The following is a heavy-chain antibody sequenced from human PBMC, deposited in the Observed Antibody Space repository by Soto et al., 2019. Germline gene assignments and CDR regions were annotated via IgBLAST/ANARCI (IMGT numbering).Heavy chain of an antibody. CDR2: IYNGERT. Sequence: QVHLQESGPGLVKPSETMSLTCTASGASIRNFYWNWVRQFPGKGLEWIGHIYNGERTNYNPSIKGRVTISVDTSKNQFSLKLSSVTVADTAVYYCAQTTGVSGFDYWGQGTLVA. D-gene: IGHD1-1*01. CDR3: AQTTGVSGFDY. CDR1: GASIRNFY. V-gene: IGHV4-59*01. J-gene: IGHJ4*02.